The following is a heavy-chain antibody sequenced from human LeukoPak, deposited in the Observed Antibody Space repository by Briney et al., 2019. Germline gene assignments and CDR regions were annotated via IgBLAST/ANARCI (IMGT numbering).Heavy chain of an antibody. J-gene: IGHJ4*02. CDR3: AKDQGDSYIFDY. D-gene: IGHD5-24*01. V-gene: IGHV3-23*01. CDR1: GFTFSTYA. CDR2: ISGSGGST. Sequence: GGSLRLSCAASGFTFSTYAMSWVRQAPGKGLEWVSAISGSGGSTYYADSVKGRFTISRDNSKNTLYLQMDSLRAEDTAVYYCAKDQGDSYIFDYWGQGTLVTVSP.